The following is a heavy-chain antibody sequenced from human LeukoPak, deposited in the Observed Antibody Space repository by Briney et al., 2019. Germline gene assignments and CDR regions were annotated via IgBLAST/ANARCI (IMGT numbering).Heavy chain of an antibody. V-gene: IGHV3-7*01. J-gene: IGHJ4*02. Sequence: GGSLRLSCAASRFTFSNYWMSWVRQAPGKGLEWVGNIKPDGSEQYYVDSVKGRFTISRDNAKNTLYLQMNSLRAEDTAVYYCASDRVTTEYWGQGTLVTVSS. D-gene: IGHD4-17*01. CDR2: IKPDGSEQ. CDR1: RFTFSNYW. CDR3: ASDRVTTEY.